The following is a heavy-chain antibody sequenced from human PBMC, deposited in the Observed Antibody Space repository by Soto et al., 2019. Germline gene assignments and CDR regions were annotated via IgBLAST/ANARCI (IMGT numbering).Heavy chain of an antibody. V-gene: IGHV5-51*01. J-gene: IGHJ6*02. CDR3: AASIFYYGMDV. Sequence: GETLKISCKGSGYTFTNYWIGWVRQMPGKGPEWMGIIYPGDSDTKYNPSFQGQVTISADKSITTTYLQWSSLKASDTAIYYCAASIFYYGMDVWGQGTTVTVS. CDR1: GYTFTNYW. CDR2: IYPGDSDT.